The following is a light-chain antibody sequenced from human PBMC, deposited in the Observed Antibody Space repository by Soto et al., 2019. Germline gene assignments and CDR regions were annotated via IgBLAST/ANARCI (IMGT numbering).Light chain of an antibody. Sequence: DIQMTQSPSSLSASVGDRVTITCRASQSINRFLNWYQQKPGKAPKLLIYAASSLQSGVPSRFSGSGSGTDFTLTISSLQPEDFATYYCQQYNTWPRTFGQGTKV. CDR2: AAS. V-gene: IGKV1-39*01. J-gene: IGKJ1*01. CDR3: QQYNTWPRT. CDR1: QSINRF.